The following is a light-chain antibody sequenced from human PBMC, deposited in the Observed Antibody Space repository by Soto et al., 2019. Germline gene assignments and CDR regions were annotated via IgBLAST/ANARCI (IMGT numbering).Light chain of an antibody. J-gene: IGKJ4*01. Sequence: DIQMTQSQPSLSASVGDSITITCRASQSISTYLNWYRQKPGKAPELLIFATSSLQRGVPSRFSGSGSGTDFTLTISSLQPGDFETYYCQQTYSLPHTFGGGTKV. CDR3: QQTYSLPHT. CDR1: QSISTY. V-gene: IGKV1-39*01. CDR2: ATS.